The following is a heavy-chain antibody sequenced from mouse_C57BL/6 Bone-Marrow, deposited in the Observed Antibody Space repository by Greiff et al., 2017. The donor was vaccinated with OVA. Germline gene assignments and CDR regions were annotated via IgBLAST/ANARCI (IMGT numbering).Heavy chain of an antibody. J-gene: IGHJ3*01. CDR1: GFTFSDYG. Sequence: EVQLVESGGGLVKPGGSLKLSCAASGFTFSDYGMHWVRQAPEKGLEWVAYISSGSSNSYYAATVKGRSTISRDNAKNTLFLQMTRLRSEDAAMYCCGREYYNNCGGYGCWGQGALVTVSA. CDR2: ISSGSSNS. D-gene: IGHD2-5*01. CDR3: GREYYNNCGGYGC. V-gene: IGHV5-17*01.